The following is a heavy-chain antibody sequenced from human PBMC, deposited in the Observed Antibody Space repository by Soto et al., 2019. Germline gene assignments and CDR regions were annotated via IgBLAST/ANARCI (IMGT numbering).Heavy chain of an antibody. J-gene: IGHJ6*02. CDR1: GGSFSGYY. CDR2: INHSGST. D-gene: IGHD2-2*01. V-gene: IGHV4-34*01. CDR3: ARGVIPAAIKYYYGMDV. Sequence: SETLSLTCAVYGGSFSGYYWSWIRQPPGKGLEWIGEINHSGSTNYNPSLKSRVTISVDTSKNQFSLKLSSVTAADTAVYYCARGVIPAAIKYYYGMDVWGQGTTVTVSS.